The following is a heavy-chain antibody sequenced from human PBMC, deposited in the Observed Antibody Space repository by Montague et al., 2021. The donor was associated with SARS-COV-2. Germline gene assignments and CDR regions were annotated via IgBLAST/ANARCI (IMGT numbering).Heavy chain of an antibody. Sequence: YNPSLKSRVTISVDTSKNQFSLKLSSLTAADTAVYYCARQENSSGWFKPDAFDIWGQGTMVTVSS. D-gene: IGHD6-19*01. J-gene: IGHJ3*02. V-gene: IGHV4-30-2*03. CDR3: ARQENSSGWFKPDAFDI.